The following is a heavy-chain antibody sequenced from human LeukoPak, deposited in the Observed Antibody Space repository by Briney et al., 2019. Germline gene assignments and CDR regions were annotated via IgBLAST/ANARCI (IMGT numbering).Heavy chain of an antibody. J-gene: IGHJ4*02. CDR2: INHSGST. Sequence: PSETLSLTCAVYGGSFSGYYWSWIRQPPGKGLEWIREINHSGSTNYNPSLKSRVTISVDTSKNQFSLKLSSVTAADTAVYYCARDYYDSSGHFDYWGQGTLVTVSS. D-gene: IGHD3-22*01. CDR1: GGSFSGYY. CDR3: ARDYYDSSGHFDY. V-gene: IGHV4-34*01.